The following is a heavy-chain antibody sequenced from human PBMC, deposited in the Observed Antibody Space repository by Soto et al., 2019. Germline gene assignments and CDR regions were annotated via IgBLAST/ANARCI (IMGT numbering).Heavy chain of an antibody. CDR2: ISGYNGNP. CDR3: ARYNGFGESEV. D-gene: IGHD3-10*01. Sequence: QVQLVQSGAEVKKPGASVKVACKASGYSFTSYGISWVRQAPGQGLEWMGWISGYNGNPNYAPKLQARITMTTDTSTSTAHMELRSLRSDDTAVYYCARYNGFGESEVWGQGTTVTVSS. V-gene: IGHV1-18*01. CDR1: GYSFTSYG. J-gene: IGHJ6*02.